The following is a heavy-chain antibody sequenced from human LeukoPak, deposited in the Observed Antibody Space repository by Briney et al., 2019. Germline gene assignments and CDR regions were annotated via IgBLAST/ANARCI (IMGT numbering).Heavy chain of an antibody. V-gene: IGHV1-2*02. CDR1: GYTFTGYY. Sequence: ASVKVSCKASGYTFTGYYMHWVRQAPGQGLEWMGWINPNSGGTNYAQKFQGRVTMTRDTSISTAYMELSRLRSDDTAVYYCARTDRVGATRNPFYWGQGTLVTVSS. J-gene: IGHJ4*02. CDR2: INPNSGGT. D-gene: IGHD1-26*01. CDR3: ARTDRVGATRNPFY.